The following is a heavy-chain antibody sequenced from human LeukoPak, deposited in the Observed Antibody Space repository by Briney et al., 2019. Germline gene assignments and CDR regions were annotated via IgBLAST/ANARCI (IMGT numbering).Heavy chain of an antibody. J-gene: IGHJ4*02. CDR3: ARRVVTHFDY. CDR1: GGSISSYY. Sequence: SETLSLTCTVSGGSISSYYWSWIRQPPGKGLEWIGYIYYSGSTNYNPSLKSRVTISVDTSKNQFSLKLSSVTAADTAVYYCARRVVTHFDYWGQGTLVTVSS. D-gene: IGHD2-21*02. V-gene: IGHV4-59*08. CDR2: IYYSGST.